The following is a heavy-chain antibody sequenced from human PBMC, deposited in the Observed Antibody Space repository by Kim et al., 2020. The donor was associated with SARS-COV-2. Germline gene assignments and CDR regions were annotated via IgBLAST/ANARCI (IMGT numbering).Heavy chain of an antibody. J-gene: IGHJ6*02. V-gene: IGHV4-59*01. D-gene: IGHD6-19*01. CDR2: IYYSGST. CDR1: GGSISSYY. Sequence: SETLSLTCTVSGGSISSYYWSWIRQPPGKGLEWIGYIYYSGSTNYNPSLKSRVTISVDTSKNQFSLKLSSVTAADTAVYYCARDTQGYSSGWAGRYYYGMDVWGQGTTVTVSS. CDR3: ARDTQGYSSGWAGRYYYGMDV.